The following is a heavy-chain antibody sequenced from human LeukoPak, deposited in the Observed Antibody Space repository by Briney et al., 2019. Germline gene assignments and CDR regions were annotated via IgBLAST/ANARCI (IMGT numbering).Heavy chain of an antibody. D-gene: IGHD1-26*01. CDR2: ISSSSSYI. J-gene: IGHJ5*02. Sequence: GGSLRLSCAASGFTFTSYSMNWVRQAPGKGLEWVSSISSSSSYIYYADSVKGRFTISRDNAKNSLYLQMNSLRAEDTAVYYCASSGGAAIIPWFDPWGQGTLVTVSS. CDR1: GFTFTSYS. V-gene: IGHV3-21*01. CDR3: ASSGGAAIIPWFDP.